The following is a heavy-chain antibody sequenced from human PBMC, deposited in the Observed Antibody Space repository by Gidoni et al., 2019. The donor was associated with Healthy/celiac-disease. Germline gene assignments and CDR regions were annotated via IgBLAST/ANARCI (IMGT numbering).Heavy chain of an antibody. CDR2: MNPNSGNT. V-gene: IGHV1-8*01. D-gene: IGHD6-13*01. Sequence: QVQLVPSGAEVKKPGASVKVSGKASAYTFTSDDINWVRQASGQGLEWMGWMNPNSGNTGYAQKFQGRVTMTRNTSISTAYMELSSLRSEDTAVYYCARVPGYSSSWSFDYWGQGTLVTVSS. J-gene: IGHJ4*02. CDR3: ARVPGYSSSWSFDY. CDR1: AYTFTSDD.